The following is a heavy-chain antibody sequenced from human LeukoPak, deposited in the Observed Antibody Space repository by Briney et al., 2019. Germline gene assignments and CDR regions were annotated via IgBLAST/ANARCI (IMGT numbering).Heavy chain of an antibody. CDR3: ARLQPKGQQLVNWFDP. Sequence: SETLSLTCTVSGGSTSSYSWSWIRQPPGKDLEWIGYIYYSGSTNYNPSLKSRVSISVDTSKNQFSLKMSSVTAADTAMYYCARLQPKGQQLVNWFDPWGQGTLVTVSS. CDR1: GGSTSSYS. J-gene: IGHJ5*02. D-gene: IGHD6-13*01. CDR2: IYYSGST. V-gene: IGHV4-59*08.